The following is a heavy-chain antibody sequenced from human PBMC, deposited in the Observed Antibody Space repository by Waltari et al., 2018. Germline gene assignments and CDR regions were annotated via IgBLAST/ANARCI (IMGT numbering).Heavy chain of an antibody. CDR2: IRYDGSNK. Sequence: QVQLVESGGGVVQPGGSLRLSCAASGFTFSSYGIHWFRQAPAKGLEWVAFIRYDGSNKYYADSVKGRFTISRDNSKNTLYLQMNSLRAEDTAVYYCAKSITVVRGVGYYYYMDVWGKGTTVTVSS. J-gene: IGHJ6*03. CDR3: AKSITVVRGVGYYYYMDV. V-gene: IGHV3-30*02. D-gene: IGHD3-10*01. CDR1: GFTFSSYG.